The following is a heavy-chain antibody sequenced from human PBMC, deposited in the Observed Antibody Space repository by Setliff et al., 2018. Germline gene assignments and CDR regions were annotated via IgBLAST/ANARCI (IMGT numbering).Heavy chain of an antibody. CDR1: GFTFSSYA. CDR2: IGTSSSYI. J-gene: IGHJ6*03. D-gene: IGHD3-10*01. Sequence: GGSLRLSCAASGFTFSSYAMSWVRQAPGKGLEWVSSIGTSSSYIYYEDSVKGRFTISRDNAKNSLNLQMNSLRAEDTAVYYCARARSPHLSLIYHMDVWGKGTTVTVSS. CDR3: ARARSPHLSLIYHMDV. V-gene: IGHV3-21*01.